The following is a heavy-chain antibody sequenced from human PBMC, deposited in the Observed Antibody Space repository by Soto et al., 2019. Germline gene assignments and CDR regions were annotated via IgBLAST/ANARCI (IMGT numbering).Heavy chain of an antibody. D-gene: IGHD3-10*01. V-gene: IGHV4-59*01. J-gene: IGHJ5*02. CDR3: ARAGGARDLALDLDR. CDR1: RGSISSYY. CDR2: ISYSGIT. Sequence: QVQLQESGPGLLKPSETLSLTCTVSRGSISSYYWSWIRQPPGKGLEWIGYISYSGITNYNPSLKSRVTMSVDTSKNQFSLKLSSVTAADTAVYYCARAGGARDLALDLDRWGQGTLVTVSS.